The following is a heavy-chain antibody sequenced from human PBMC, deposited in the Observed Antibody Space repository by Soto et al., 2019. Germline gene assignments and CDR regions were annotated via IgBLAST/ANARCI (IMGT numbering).Heavy chain of an antibody. V-gene: IGHV3-23*01. CDR1: GFTFSSYA. Sequence: GGSLRLSCAASGFTFSSYAMSWVRQAPGKGLEWVSAISGSGGSTYYADSVKGRFTISRDNSKNTLYLQMNSLRAEDTAVYYCAKDLFLSAVADPTLVYMDVWGKGTTVTVSS. J-gene: IGHJ6*03. D-gene: IGHD2-15*01. CDR2: ISGSGGST. CDR3: AKDLFLSAVADPTLVYMDV.